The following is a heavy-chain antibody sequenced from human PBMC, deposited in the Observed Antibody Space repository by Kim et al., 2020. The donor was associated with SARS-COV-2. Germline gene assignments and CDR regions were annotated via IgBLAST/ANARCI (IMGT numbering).Heavy chain of an antibody. CDR1: GGSISSGDYY. D-gene: IGHD2-21*02. CDR3: ARGPPIGGGDCYSH. Sequence: SETLSLTCTVSGGSISSGDYYWSWIRQPPGKGLEWIGYIYYTGSSNYNPSLNSRVTISIDTSKNQFSLKLSSVTAADTDVYYCARGPPIGGGDCYSHWGQGTLGTVSS. J-gene: IGHJ4*02. V-gene: IGHV4-30-4*01. CDR2: IYYTGSS.